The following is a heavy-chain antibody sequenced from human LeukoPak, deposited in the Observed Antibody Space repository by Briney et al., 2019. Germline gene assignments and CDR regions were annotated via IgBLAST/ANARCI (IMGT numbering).Heavy chain of an antibody. CDR3: ARDYYDADGLDVFEI. CDR1: GDPINTFY. CDR2: IYSSGTT. J-gene: IGHJ3*02. Sequence: SETLSLTCIVSGDPINTFYWSWLRQSAGRGLEWIGRIYSSGTTRYNPSLKSRVTMSVDTSKNQFSLKLNSVTAADTAVYYCARDYYDADGLDVFEIWGKGTVVTVSS. D-gene: IGHD3-16*01. V-gene: IGHV4-4*07.